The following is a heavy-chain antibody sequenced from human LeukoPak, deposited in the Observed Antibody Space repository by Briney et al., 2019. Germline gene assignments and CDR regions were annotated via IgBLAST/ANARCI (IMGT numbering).Heavy chain of an antibody. CDR3: AKSGDSGDYFDY. V-gene: IGHV3-9*01. J-gene: IGHJ4*02. Sequence: PGRSLRLSCAASGFSFDEYAMHWVRRPPGKGLEWVSGLTWNSAAIAYADSVKGRFTIYSDNDSNSLHLQMNGLRAEDAALYYCAKSGDSGDYFDYWGQGALVTVSS. D-gene: IGHD2-21*01. CDR1: GFSFDEYA. CDR2: LTWNSAAI.